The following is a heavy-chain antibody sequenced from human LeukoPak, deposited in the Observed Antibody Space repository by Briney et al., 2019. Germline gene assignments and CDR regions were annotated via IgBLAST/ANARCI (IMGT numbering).Heavy chain of an antibody. J-gene: IGHJ6*03. CDR3: ARGGVLRYFDWFLGQQYYYYYMDV. CDR1: GFTFSDYY. V-gene: IGHV3-11*04. D-gene: IGHD3-9*01. Sequence: GGSLRLSCAASGFTFSDYYMGWIRQAPGKGLEWISYISGSGNTIYYADSVKGRFTISRDNAKNSLYLQMNNLRAEDTAVYYCARGGVLRYFDWFLGQQYYYYYMDVWGKGTTVTVSS. CDR2: ISGSGNTI.